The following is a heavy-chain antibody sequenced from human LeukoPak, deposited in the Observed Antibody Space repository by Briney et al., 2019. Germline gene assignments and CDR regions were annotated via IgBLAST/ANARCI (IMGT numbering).Heavy chain of an antibody. Sequence: GGSVTLSCTASGFTFSSYWMHWVRHAPGKGLVWVSRINSEGSVTSYADSVKGRFTISRDNAKNTLYLQMNSLRAEDTAVYYCARDGWELVLNDAFDIWGQGTVVTVSS. CDR3: ARDGWELVLNDAFDI. V-gene: IGHV3-74*01. CDR2: INSEGSVT. CDR1: GFTFSSYW. J-gene: IGHJ3*02. D-gene: IGHD1-26*01.